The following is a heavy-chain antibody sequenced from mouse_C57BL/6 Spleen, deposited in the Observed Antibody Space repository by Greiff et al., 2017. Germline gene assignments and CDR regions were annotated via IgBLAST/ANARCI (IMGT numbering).Heavy chain of an antibody. V-gene: IGHV1-72*01. CDR1: GYTFTSCW. CDR2: IEPYDGGT. J-gene: IGHJ4*01. Sequence: QVQLQQPGAELVKPGASVKLSCKASGYTFTSCWMHWVKQRPGRGLEWIGGIEPYDGGTKYNQKFKSKATLTVDKPSSTAYMQFSSLTSEDAAVYYCARDPAVPEGDMDDWGKGTSVTVSS. CDR3: ARDPAVPEGDMDD. D-gene: IGHD5-1*01.